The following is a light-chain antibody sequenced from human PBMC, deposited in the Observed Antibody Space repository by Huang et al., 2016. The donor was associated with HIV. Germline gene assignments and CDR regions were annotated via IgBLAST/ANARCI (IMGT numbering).Light chain of an antibody. Sequence: VMTQTPLSLSVTPGQPASLSCKSSQSLLHSDGETYLFWFLQRPGQSPHLLIYKGSSRLSGVPDRFSGSGSGTDFTLKISRVETEDVGVYYCMQGLHLPPTFGQGTRLEIK. V-gene: IGKV2-29*02. CDR1: QSLLHSDGETY. J-gene: IGKJ5*01. CDR2: KGS. CDR3: MQGLHLPPT.